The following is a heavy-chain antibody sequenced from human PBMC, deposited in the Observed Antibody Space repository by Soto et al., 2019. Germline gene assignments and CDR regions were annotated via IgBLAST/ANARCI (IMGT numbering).Heavy chain of an antibody. V-gene: IGHV3-23*01. D-gene: IGHD6-13*01. CDR2: ISGSGGST. CDR3: AKDSEYRAPIAAAGHLLAPTNFDY. J-gene: IGHJ4*02. CDR1: GFTFSSYA. Sequence: GGSLRLSCAASGFTFSSYAMSWVRQAPGKGLEWVSAISGSGGSTYYADSVKGRFTISRDNSKNTLYLQMNSLRAEDTAVYYCAKDSEYRAPIAAAGHLLAPTNFDYWGQGTLVTVSS.